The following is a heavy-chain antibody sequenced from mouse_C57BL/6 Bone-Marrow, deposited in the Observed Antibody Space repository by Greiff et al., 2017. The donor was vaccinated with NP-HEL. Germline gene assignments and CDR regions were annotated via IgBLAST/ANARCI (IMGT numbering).Heavy chain of an antibody. CDR1: GYTFTSYW. CDR3: AGWLRHSRWY. J-gene: IGHJ4*01. CDR2: INPCDSYT. D-gene: IGHD2-2*01. Sequence: QVQLQQPGAELVRPGTSVKLSCKASGYTFTSYWMHWVKQRLGQGLEWIGVINPCDSYTNYNQKFKGKATLTVDTSSSTTFMQLISLTSEDSAVYYCAGWLRHSRWYWGHGITVSAS. V-gene: IGHV1-59*01.